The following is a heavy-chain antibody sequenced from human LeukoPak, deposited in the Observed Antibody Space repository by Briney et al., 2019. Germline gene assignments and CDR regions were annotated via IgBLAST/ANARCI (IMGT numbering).Heavy chain of an antibody. Sequence: GGSLRLSRAASGFTFSDYYMSWIRQAPGKGLEWISYISSSGSTIYYADSVEGRFTISRDNAKNSLYLQMNSLRAEDTAVYYCARDGGYCSGGSCYDNWGQGTLVTVSS. CDR2: ISSSGSTI. CDR3: ARDGGYCSGGSCYDN. D-gene: IGHD2-15*01. J-gene: IGHJ4*02. CDR1: GFTFSDYY. V-gene: IGHV3-11*01.